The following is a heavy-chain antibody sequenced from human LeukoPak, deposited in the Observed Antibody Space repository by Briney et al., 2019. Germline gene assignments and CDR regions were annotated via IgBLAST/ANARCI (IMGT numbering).Heavy chain of an antibody. J-gene: IGHJ4*02. D-gene: IGHD3-3*01. Sequence: PGGSLRLSCAASGFSFSTYWMSWVRQAPGKGLEWVANIKEDGSETYYVDSLRGRFTISRDNVKNSLYLQINSLRAEDTALYYCAREERVLRSLEWLLPLDYWGQGTLVTVSS. CDR3: AREERVLRSLEWLLPLDY. CDR2: IKEDGSET. CDR1: GFSFSTYW. V-gene: IGHV3-7*03.